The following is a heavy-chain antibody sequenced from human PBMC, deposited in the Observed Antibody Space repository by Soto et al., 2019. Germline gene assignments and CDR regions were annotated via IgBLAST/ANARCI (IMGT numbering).Heavy chain of an antibody. Sequence: GASVKVSCKASGCTFTGYYMHWVRQAPGQGLEWMGWINPNSGGTNYAQKFQGRVTMTRDTSISTAYMELSRLRSDDTAVYYCARGPQLGVHYYYYGMDVWGQGTTVTVSS. J-gene: IGHJ6*02. V-gene: IGHV1-2*02. CDR1: GCTFTGYY. CDR2: INPNSGGT. CDR3: ARGPQLGVHYYYYGMDV. D-gene: IGHD6-13*01.